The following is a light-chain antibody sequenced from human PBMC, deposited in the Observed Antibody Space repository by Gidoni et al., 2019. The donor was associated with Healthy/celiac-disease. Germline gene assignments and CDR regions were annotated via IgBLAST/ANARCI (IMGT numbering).Light chain of an antibody. J-gene: IGKJ4*01. CDR2: GAS. CDR3: QQYNNRDL. V-gene: IGKV3-15*01. Sequence: EIVMTQSPAILSVSPGERATLSCRASQSVSSNLAWYQQKPGQAPRLLIYGASTRATGIPARFSGSGSGTEFTLTISSLQSEDFAVYYCQQYNNRDLFGGGIKVEIK. CDR1: QSVSSN.